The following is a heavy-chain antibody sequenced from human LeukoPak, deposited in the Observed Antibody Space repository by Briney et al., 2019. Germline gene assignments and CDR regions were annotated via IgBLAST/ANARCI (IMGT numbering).Heavy chain of an antibody. D-gene: IGHD2-2*01. J-gene: IGHJ4*02. CDR3: AKWGLGYCSSTSCSVLDY. V-gene: IGHV3-30*18. CDR1: GFTFSSYG. Sequence: GGSLRLSCAASGFTFSSYGMHWVRQAPGEGLEWVAVISYDGSNKYYADSVKGRFAISRDNSKNTLYLQMNSLRAEDTAVYYCAKWGLGYCSSTSCSVLDYWGQGTLVTVSS. CDR2: ISYDGSNK.